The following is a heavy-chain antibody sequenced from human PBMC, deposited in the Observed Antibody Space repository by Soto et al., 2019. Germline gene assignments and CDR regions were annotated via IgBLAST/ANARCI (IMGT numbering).Heavy chain of an antibody. V-gene: IGHV3-33*01. CDR1: GFTFSTHG. CDR3: ARDSSTSGFDP. CDR2: IWYDGSNK. J-gene: IGHJ5*02. D-gene: IGHD2-2*01. Sequence: QVQLVESGGGVVQPGRSLRLSCAASGFTFSTHGMHWVRQAPGKGLEWVAVIWYDGSNKYYADSVKGRFTISRDNSKNTLSLQMNGLRAEDTAVYYCARDSSTSGFDPWGQGTLVTVSS.